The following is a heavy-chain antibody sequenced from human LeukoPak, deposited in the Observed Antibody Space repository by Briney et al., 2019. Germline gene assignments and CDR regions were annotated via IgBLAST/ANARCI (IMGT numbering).Heavy chain of an antibody. CDR3: ARRQGSYLEVDP. D-gene: IGHD1-26*01. V-gene: IGHV1-18*01. J-gene: IGHJ5*02. Sequence: ASVKVSCKASGYSFTSYGISWVRQAPGQGLEWMGWISAYNGNTNYAQNLQGRVTMTTDTSTSTAYMELRSLRSDDTAVYYCARRQGSYLEVDPWGQGTLVTVSS. CDR2: ISAYNGNT. CDR1: GYSFTSYG.